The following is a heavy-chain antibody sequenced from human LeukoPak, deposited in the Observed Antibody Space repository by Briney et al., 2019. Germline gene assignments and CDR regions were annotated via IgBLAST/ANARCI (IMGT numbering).Heavy chain of an antibody. CDR2: IFDAGRT. CDR3: AGATKWLAHDF. D-gene: IGHD6-19*01. Sequence: PGGSPRLSCAASGFTVSGTYMSWVRQAAGKGWEWVSTIFDAGRTTYADSVKGRFTISRDNYKNTLFLQMKSLRADDTAVYYCAGATKWLAHDFWGQGTLVTVSS. CDR1: GFTVSGTY. J-gene: IGHJ4*02. V-gene: IGHV3-53*01.